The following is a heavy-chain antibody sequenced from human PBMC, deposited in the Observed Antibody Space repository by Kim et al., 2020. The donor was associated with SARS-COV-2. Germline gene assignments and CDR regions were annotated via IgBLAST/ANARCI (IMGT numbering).Heavy chain of an antibody. J-gene: IGHJ4*02. CDR3: AKGRTSFATSVGDS. D-gene: IGHD1-7*01. V-gene: IGHV3-23*01. Sequence: YADSVKGRFIIARDKSDSTLYLQMNSLRDGDTAVYYCAKGRTSFATSVGDSWGQGTLVSVSS.